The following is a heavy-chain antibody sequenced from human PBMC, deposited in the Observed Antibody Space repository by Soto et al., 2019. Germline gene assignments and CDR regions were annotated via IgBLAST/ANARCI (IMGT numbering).Heavy chain of an antibody. CDR2: IYYSGST. CDR3: ARVVYNHWFDP. Sequence: QLQLQESGPGLVKPSETLSLTCTVSGGSISSSSYYWGWIRQPPGKGLEWIGSIYYSGSTYYNPSLKSRVTLCVDTSKNQFSLKLSSVTAADTAVYYCARVVYNHWFDPWGQGTLVTVSS. CDR1: GGSISSSSYY. V-gene: IGHV4-39*01. D-gene: IGHD1-1*01. J-gene: IGHJ5*02.